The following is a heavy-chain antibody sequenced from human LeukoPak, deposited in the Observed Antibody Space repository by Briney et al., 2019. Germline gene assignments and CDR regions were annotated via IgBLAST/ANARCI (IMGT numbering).Heavy chain of an antibody. Sequence: PGGALRLSCAASGFAFSTYWMTWVRQAPGKGLEWVAHIKEDGSDKYYVDSVKGRFTISRENAKNSLYLQMNSLRAEDTAVYYCARSFYGHDPYYCYMDVWGKGTTVTVSS. J-gene: IGHJ6*03. CDR2: IKEDGSDK. D-gene: IGHD2-2*01. V-gene: IGHV3-7*01. CDR1: GFAFSTYW. CDR3: ARSFYGHDPYYCYMDV.